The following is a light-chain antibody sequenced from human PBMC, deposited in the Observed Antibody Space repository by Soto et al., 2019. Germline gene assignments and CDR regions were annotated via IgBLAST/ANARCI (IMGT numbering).Light chain of an antibody. CDR2: GAS. Sequence: EIVMTQSPGTLSLSPGERATISCRASQVIGSRYLAWYHQKSGQAPRLLIYGASSRATGIPDRFSGSGSGTDFTLNISRLETEDFGVYYCQQFGSSIPHTFGKGTKLEIK. V-gene: IGKV3-20*01. CDR3: QQFGSSIPHT. CDR1: QVIGSRY. J-gene: IGKJ2*01.